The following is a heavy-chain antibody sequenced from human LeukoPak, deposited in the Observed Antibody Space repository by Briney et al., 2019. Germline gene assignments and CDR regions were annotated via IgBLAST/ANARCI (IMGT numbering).Heavy chain of an antibody. D-gene: IGHD2-2*01. CDR3: ARDNHVPAAIWRFDY. CDR1: GFTFSSYS. CDR2: ISSSSSYI. Sequence: GGSLRLSCAASGFTFSSYSMNRVRQAPGKGLEWVSSISSSSSYIYYADSVKGRFTISRDNAKNSLYLQMNSLRAEDTAVYYCARDNHVPAAIWRFDYWGRGTLVTVSS. V-gene: IGHV3-21*01. J-gene: IGHJ4*02.